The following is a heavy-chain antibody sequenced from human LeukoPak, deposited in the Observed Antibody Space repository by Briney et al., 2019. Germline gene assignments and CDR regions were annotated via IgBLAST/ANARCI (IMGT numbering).Heavy chain of an antibody. CDR3: ARDRAAEDVDTSLDY. CDR2: INPSGGST. J-gene: IGHJ4*02. Sequence: GASVKVSCKASGYTFTSYYMYWVRQAPGQGLEWMGIINPSGGSTSYAQKFQGRVTMTRDTSTSTVYMELSSLRSEDTAVYYCARDRAAEDVDTSLDYWGQGTLVTVSS. D-gene: IGHD6-13*01. CDR1: GYTFTSYY. V-gene: IGHV1-46*01.